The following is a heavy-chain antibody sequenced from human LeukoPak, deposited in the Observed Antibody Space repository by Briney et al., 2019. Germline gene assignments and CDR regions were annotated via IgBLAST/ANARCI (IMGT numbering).Heavy chain of an antibody. CDR1: GFSFSDHY. Sequence: GGSVRLSCAASGFSFSDHYMAWIRQAPGKGLEWVSYVSGSGNTIYHADSVKGRFTISRDTAKNSVHLQMNSLRVDDTAVYYCARGPDYYYDSSGSFDYWGQGTLVTVSS. V-gene: IGHV3-11*01. CDR3: ARGPDYYYDSSGSFDY. D-gene: IGHD3-22*01. CDR2: VSGSGNTI. J-gene: IGHJ4*02.